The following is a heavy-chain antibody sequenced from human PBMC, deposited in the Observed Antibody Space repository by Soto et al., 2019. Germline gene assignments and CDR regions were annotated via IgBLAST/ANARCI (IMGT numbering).Heavy chain of an antibody. Sequence: QVQLQQWGAGLLKPSETLSLTCAVYGGSFSGYYWSWIRQPPGKGLEWIGEINHSGSTNYNPSLKSRVTISVDTSKNQFSLKLSSVTAADTAVYYCARGRLTYIAVAATGAFDYWGQGTLVTVSS. D-gene: IGHD6-19*01. CDR2: INHSGST. J-gene: IGHJ4*02. V-gene: IGHV4-34*01. CDR3: ARGRLTYIAVAATGAFDY. CDR1: GGSFSGYY.